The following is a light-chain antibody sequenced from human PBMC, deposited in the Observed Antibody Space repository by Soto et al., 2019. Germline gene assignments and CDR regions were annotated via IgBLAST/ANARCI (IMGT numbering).Light chain of an antibody. V-gene: IGLV1-44*01. CDR1: NSNIGSNP. CDR3: ASWDDSLSVVV. Sequence: QPVLTQPPSASGTPGQRVTISCSGSNSNIGSNPVNWYRQLPGTAPKLLIHSNNQRPSRVPDRFSGSKSGTSASLAISGLQSEDEADYYCASWDDSLSVVVFGGGTKVTVL. CDR2: SNN. J-gene: IGLJ2*01.